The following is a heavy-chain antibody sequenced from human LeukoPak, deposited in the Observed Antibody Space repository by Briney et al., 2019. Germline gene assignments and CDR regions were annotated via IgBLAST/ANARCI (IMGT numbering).Heavy chain of an antibody. CDR1: GGTFSSYA. J-gene: IGHJ5*02. CDR3: ARAQWLGYYWFDP. V-gene: IGHV1-69*01. D-gene: IGHD6-19*01. Sequence: SVKVSCKASGGTFSSYAISWVRQAPGQGLEWMGGIIPIFGTANYAQKFQGRVTITADESTSTAYMELSSLRSEDTAVYYCARAQWLGYYWFDPWGQGTLVTVSS. CDR2: IIPIFGTA.